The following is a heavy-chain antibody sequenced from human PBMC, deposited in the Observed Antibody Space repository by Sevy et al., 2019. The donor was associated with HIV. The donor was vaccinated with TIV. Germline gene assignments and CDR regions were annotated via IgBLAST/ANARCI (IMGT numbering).Heavy chain of an antibody. CDR3: ASGRVYYYGNSGYFDY. D-gene: IGHD3-22*01. Sequence: ASVKVSCKVSGYTLTKLSMHWVRQAPGKGLEWMGGFDPEDGETIYAQKFQHRITMNEDTSTDTAYMELNSLGSEDTAVYYCASGRVYYYGNSGYFDYWGQGTLVTVSS. J-gene: IGHJ4*02. CDR2: FDPEDGET. CDR1: GYTLTKLS. V-gene: IGHV1-24*01.